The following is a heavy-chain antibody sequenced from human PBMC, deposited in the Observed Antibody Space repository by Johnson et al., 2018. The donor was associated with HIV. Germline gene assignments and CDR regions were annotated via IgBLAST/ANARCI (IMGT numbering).Heavy chain of an antibody. D-gene: IGHD4-11*01. CDR2: ISYDGSNK. V-gene: IGHV3-30*14. J-gene: IGHJ3*02. CDR3: ARRSIQSDGFDI. CDR1: GFTFSDYA. Sequence: QVLLVESGGGVVHPGRSLRLSCAASGFTFSDYAMHWVRQAPGKGLEWVAVISYDGSNKYYADSVKGRFSTSRDNDRNSVHLQINNLIADDTAVYYCARRSIQSDGFDIWGQGTMVTVSS.